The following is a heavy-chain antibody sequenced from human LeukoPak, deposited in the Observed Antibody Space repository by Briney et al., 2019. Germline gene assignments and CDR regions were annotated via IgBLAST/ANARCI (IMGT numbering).Heavy chain of an antibody. V-gene: IGHV3-30*03. CDR1: GFTFSSYG. D-gene: IGHD1-1*01. CDR2: ISYDGSNK. CDR3: ARGMEP. J-gene: IGHJ5*02. Sequence: PGGSLRLSCAASGFTFSSYGMHWVRQAPGKGLEWVAVISYDGSNKYYADSVKGRFTISRDNAKNSLYLQMNSLRAEDTAVYYCARGMEPWGQGTLVTVSS.